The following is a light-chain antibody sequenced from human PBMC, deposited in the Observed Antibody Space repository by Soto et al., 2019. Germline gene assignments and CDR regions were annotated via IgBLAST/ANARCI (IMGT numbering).Light chain of an antibody. CDR2: KAS. CDR1: QSISSW. J-gene: IGKJ1*01. Sequence: DIQMTQSPSTLSASVGDRVTITCRASQSISSWLAWYQQKPGKAPKLLIYKASTLKSGVPSRFSGSGSGADYTLTISRLEPEDSAVYYCQQYGYSFWTFGQGTKVDIK. CDR3: QQYGYSFWT. V-gene: IGKV1-5*03.